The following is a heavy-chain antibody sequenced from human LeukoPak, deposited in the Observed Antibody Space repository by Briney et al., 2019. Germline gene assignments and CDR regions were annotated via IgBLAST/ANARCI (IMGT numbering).Heavy chain of an antibody. V-gene: IGHV1-18*01. Sequence: ASVRVSCKASGYTFTSYGISWVRQAPGQGLEWMGWISAYNGNTNYAQKLQGRVTMTTDTSTSTAYMELRSLRSDDTAVYYCARDRAWYSSSWYHGPAESYYGMDVWGQGTTVTVSS. J-gene: IGHJ6*02. CDR2: ISAYNGNT. CDR1: GYTFTSYG. CDR3: ARDRAWYSSSWYHGPAESYYGMDV. D-gene: IGHD6-13*01.